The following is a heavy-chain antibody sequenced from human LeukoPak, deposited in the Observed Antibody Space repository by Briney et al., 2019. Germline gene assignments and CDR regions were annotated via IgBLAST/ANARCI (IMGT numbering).Heavy chain of an antibody. D-gene: IGHD4-17*01. CDR2: ISSSSSYI. J-gene: IGHJ4*02. V-gene: IGHV3-21*01. CDR1: GFTFSSYS. Sequence: GGSLRLSCAASGFTFSSYSVNWVRQAPGKGLEWVSSISSSSSYIYYADSVKGRFTISRDNAKNSLYLQMNSLRAEDTAVYYCATEDDYGDAGVDYWGQGTLVTVSS. CDR3: ATEDDYGDAGVDY.